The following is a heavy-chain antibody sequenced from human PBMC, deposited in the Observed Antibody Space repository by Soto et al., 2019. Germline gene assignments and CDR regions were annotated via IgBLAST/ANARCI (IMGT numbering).Heavy chain of an antibody. J-gene: IGHJ6*02. CDR3: ARETYGGGMDV. V-gene: IGHV1-2*04. CDR1: GYTFTGYY. CDR2: INPNRGGT. Sequence: HVQLVQSGAEVKKPGASVKVSCQASGYTFTGYYMHWVRQAPGQGLEWMGWINPNRGGTNYAQKFQGWVTMTRDTSISTAYMELRRLRSDDTALYSCARETYGGGMDVWGQGTPVTVSS. D-gene: IGHD4-17*01.